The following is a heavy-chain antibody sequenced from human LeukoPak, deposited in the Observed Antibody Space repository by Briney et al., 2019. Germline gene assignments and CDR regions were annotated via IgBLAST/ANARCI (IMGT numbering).Heavy chain of an antibody. D-gene: IGHD3-22*01. CDR1: GFTFSSYA. V-gene: IGHV3-23*01. J-gene: IGHJ3*02. Sequence: GGSLRLSCAASGFTFSSYAMSWVRQAPGKGLEWVSAISGSGGSTYYADSVKGRFTISRDNAKNTLYLQMNSLRAEDTAVYYCAKGSAIVVVNDAFDIWGQGTMVTVSS. CDR3: AKGSAIVVVNDAFDI. CDR2: ISGSGGST.